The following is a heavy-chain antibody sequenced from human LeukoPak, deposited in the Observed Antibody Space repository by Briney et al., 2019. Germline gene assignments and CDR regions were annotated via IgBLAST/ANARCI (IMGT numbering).Heavy chain of an antibody. D-gene: IGHD3/OR15-3a*01. V-gene: IGHV3-23*01. J-gene: IGHJ2*01. CDR1: GFPLSSYA. CDR3: AKDWTGTKPFDL. CDR2: ISSSGSTI. Sequence: GGSLRLSCAASGFPLSSYAMSWVRQAPGKGLEWVSYISSSGSTIYYADSVKGRFTISRDNFKNTLYLQMNSLRAEDTAVYYCAKDWTGTKPFDLWGRGTLVTVSS.